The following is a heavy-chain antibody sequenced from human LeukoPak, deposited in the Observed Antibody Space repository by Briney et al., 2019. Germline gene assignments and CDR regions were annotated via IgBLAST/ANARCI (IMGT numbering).Heavy chain of an antibody. CDR3: ARDRYYGSGSHTAYFDY. J-gene: IGHJ4*02. CDR2: IYYSGST. D-gene: IGHD3-10*01. V-gene: IGHV4-59*01. CDR1: GGSFSGYY. Sequence: SETLSLTCAVYGGSFSGYYWSWIRQPPGKGLEWIGYIYYSGSTNSNPSLGSRVTISVDTSKNQFSLKLSSVTAADTAVYFCARDRYYGSGSHTAYFDYWGQGTLVTVSS.